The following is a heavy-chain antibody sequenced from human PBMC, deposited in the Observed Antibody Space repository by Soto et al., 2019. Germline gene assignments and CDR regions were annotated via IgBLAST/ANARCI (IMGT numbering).Heavy chain of an antibody. Sequence: QVHLVESGGGVVQPGRSLRLSCAASGFSFSTYGMHWVRQAPGKGLEWVAFISNDGSNKYYADSVKGRFTISRDNSKNTLYLQMNSLRAEATALYYCAKGVGNYWAFDYWGQGTLVTVSS. V-gene: IGHV3-30*18. J-gene: IGHJ4*02. CDR1: GFSFSTYG. CDR2: ISNDGSNK. D-gene: IGHD1-26*01. CDR3: AKGVGNYWAFDY.